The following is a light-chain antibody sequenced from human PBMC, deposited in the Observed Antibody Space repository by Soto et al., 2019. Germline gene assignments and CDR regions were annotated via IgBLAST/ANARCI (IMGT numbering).Light chain of an antibody. CDR3: QQYNSYWT. J-gene: IGKJ1*01. Sequence: DLQMTQSTSTLSASVGDRFTITCRASQSISSWLAWYQQKPGKSPKLLIYKESSLESGVPSRFSGSGSGTEFTLTISSLQPDDFATYYCQQYNSYWTVGQGTKVEIK. CDR2: KES. V-gene: IGKV1-5*03. CDR1: QSISSW.